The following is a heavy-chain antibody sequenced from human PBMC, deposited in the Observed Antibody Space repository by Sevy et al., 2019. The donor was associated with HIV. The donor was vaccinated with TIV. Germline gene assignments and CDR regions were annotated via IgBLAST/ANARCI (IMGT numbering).Heavy chain of an antibody. D-gene: IGHD3-10*01. CDR2: MSQSGST. Sequence: SETLSLTCTVSGGSISRSSYYWGWIRQPPGQGLEGIGSMSQSGSTYYNPSLRSRVTISVDTSKNRLSLQLRSVTAADTAVYYCVKDRGNYYDSGSYYRTNVAGSAWFDPWGQGTLVTVSS. J-gene: IGHJ5*02. V-gene: IGHV4-39*07. CDR3: VKDRGNYYDSGSYYRTNVAGSAWFDP. CDR1: GGSISRSSYY.